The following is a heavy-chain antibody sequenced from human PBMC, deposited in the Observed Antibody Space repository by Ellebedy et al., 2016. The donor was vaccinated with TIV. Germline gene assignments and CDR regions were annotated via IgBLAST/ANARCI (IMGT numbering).Heavy chain of an antibody. J-gene: IGHJ4*02. CDR2: ISSRRYGGTA. D-gene: IGHD3-16*01. CDR3: SRLPRDKSADYPFDY. CDR1: GFTFGDYA. Sequence: GESLKISCTGSGFTFGDYAMIWFRQAPGKGLEWVGCISSRRYGGTASLAASLRGRFTISRDDSKSVAYLQMDSLKTEDTAVYFCSRLPRDKSADYPFDYWGPGALVSVSS. V-gene: IGHV3-49*03.